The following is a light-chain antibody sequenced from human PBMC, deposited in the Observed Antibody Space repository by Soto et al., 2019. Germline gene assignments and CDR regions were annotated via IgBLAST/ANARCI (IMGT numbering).Light chain of an antibody. CDR2: DVS. CDR3: SSYTSSSTLYV. J-gene: IGLJ1*01. V-gene: IGLV2-14*01. CDR1: SSDVGGYNY. Sequence: QSALTQPASVSGSPGQSITISSTGTSSDVGGYNYVSWYQQHPGKAPKLMSYDVSNRPSGVSNRFSGSKSGNTASLTISGLQAEDEADYYCSSYTSSSTLYVFGTGTKLTVL.